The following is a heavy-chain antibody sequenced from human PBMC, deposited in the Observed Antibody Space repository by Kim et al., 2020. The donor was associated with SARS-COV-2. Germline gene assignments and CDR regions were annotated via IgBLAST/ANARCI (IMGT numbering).Heavy chain of an antibody. J-gene: IGHJ6*03. CDR2: IYYSGST. V-gene: IGHV4-59*08. CDR3: ARLYPIFGGRYYYYYMDV. Sequence: SETLSLTCTVSGGSISSYYWSWIRQPPGKGLEWIGYIYYSGSTNYNPSLKSRVTISVDTSKNQFSLKLSSVTAADTAVYYCARLYPIFGGRYYYYYMDVWGKGTTVTVSS. CDR1: GGSISSYY. D-gene: IGHD3-3*01.